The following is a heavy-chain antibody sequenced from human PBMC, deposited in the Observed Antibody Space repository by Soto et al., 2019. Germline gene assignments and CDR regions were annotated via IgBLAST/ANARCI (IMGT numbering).Heavy chain of an antibody. Sequence: PGGSLILSCAASGFTFSNSWMHWVRQVSGKGLEWVPRINADGTSTSYADSVKGRFTISRDNAKNTLYLHVNSLRAEDTAVYYCVKVLARGVGVPRFYFDSWGQGALVTVSS. CDR1: GFTFSNSW. V-gene: IGHV3-74*01. CDR3: VKVLARGVGVPRFYFDS. J-gene: IGHJ4*02. D-gene: IGHD2-2*01. CDR2: INADGTST.